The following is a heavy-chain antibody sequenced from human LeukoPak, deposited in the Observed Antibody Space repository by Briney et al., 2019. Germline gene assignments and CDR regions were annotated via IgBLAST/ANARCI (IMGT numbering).Heavy chain of an antibody. CDR1: GYSISSAYY. J-gene: IGHJ4*02. CDR3: AMSYDSYYFDY. Sequence: PSETLSLTCTVSGYSISSAYYWGWIRQPPGKGLEWIGNIYHSGSAYYNPSLKSRVTISVDTSKNQFSLKLSSVTAADTAVYYCAMSYDSYYFDYWGQGTLVTVSS. D-gene: IGHD3-10*01. V-gene: IGHV4-38-2*02. CDR2: IYHSGSA.